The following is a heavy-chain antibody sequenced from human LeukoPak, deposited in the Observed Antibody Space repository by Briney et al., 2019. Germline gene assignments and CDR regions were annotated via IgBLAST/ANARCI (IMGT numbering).Heavy chain of an antibody. CDR1: GFTFSSYW. V-gene: IGHV3-74*01. CDR3: AKDRCSNGIGCYYYYMDV. CDR2: INSDGSTT. D-gene: IGHD2-8*01. Sequence: GGSLRLSCVASGFTFSSYWIHWVRQAPGEGLVWVSRINSDGSTTTYADSVKGRFTISRDNAKNTLYLQMNSLRVEDTAVYYCAKDRCSNGIGCYYYYMDVWGKGTTVTIS. J-gene: IGHJ6*03.